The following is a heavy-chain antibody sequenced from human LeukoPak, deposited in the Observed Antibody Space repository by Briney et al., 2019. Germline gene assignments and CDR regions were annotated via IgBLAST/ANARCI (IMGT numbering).Heavy chain of an antibody. CDR1: GFTFSSYS. J-gene: IGHJ4*02. Sequence: GGSLRLSCAASGFTFSSYSMNWVRQAPGKGLEWVSSISSSSSYIYYADSVKGRFTISRDNSKNTLYLQMNSLRAEDTAVYYCAKGEYTDGSSWAGDYWGQGTLVTVSS. CDR2: ISSSSSYI. D-gene: IGHD6-13*01. CDR3: AKGEYTDGSSWAGDY. V-gene: IGHV3-21*04.